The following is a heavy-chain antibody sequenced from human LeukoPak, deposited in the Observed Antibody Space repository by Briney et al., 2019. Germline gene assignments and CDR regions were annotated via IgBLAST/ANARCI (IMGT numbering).Heavy chain of an antibody. CDR3: ARDRVKGAAAGSNY. CDR2: IKQDGSEK. D-gene: IGHD6-13*01. Sequence: GGSLRLSCAASGFTFSSYWMSWVRQAPGKGLEWVANIKQDGSEKYYVDCVKGRFTISRDNAKNSLYLQMNSLRAEDTAVYYCARDRVKGAAAGSNYWGQGTLVTVSS. J-gene: IGHJ4*02. V-gene: IGHV3-7*03. CDR1: GFTFSSYW.